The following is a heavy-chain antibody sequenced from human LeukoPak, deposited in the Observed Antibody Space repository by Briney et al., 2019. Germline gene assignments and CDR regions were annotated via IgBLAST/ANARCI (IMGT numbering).Heavy chain of an antibody. J-gene: IGHJ4*02. CDR3: ARGPWELPFDY. CDR2: VNPNSGNT. D-gene: IGHD1-26*01. Sequence: ASVKVSCKASGYTFTSYDFNWVRQATGQGLEWMGWVNPNSGNTGYAQKFQGRVTMTRNTSISTAYMGLSSLRSEDTAVYYCARGPWELPFDYWGQGTLVTVSS. V-gene: IGHV1-8*01. CDR1: GYTFTSYD.